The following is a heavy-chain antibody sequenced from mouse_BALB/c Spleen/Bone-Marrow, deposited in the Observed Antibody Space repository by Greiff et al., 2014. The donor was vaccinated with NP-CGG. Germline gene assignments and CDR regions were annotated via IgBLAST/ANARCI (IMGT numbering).Heavy chain of an antibody. CDR2: ITYSGST. V-gene: IGHV3-2*02. J-gene: IGHJ2*01. CDR1: GYSITSDYA. D-gene: IGHD2-4*01. Sequence: EVQLVESGPGLVKPSQSLSLTCTVTGYSITSDYAWNWIRQFPGNKLEWMGYITYSGSTSYNPSLKSRISITRDTSKNQFFLQLNSVTTEDTATYYCARYYDHDGDYFDYWGQGTTLTVSS. CDR3: ARYYDHDGDYFDY.